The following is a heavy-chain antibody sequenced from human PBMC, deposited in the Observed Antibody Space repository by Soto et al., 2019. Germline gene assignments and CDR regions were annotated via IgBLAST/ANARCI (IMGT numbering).Heavy chain of an antibody. CDR2: IDPSDSYT. D-gene: IGHD6-19*01. CDR1: GYSFTSYW. J-gene: IGHJ6*02. Sequence: GESLQISCKGSGYSFTSYWISWVRQMPGKGLEWMGRIDPSDSYTNYSPSFQGHVTISADKSISTAYLQWSSLKASDTAMYYWARQGQWLKDGMDVWGQGTKVTVSS. CDR3: ARQGQWLKDGMDV. V-gene: IGHV5-10-1*01.